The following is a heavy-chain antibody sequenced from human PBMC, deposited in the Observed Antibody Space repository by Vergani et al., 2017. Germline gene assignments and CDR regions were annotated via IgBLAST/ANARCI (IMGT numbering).Heavy chain of an antibody. CDR3: ARNYGDYVKGWADYYYYMDV. D-gene: IGHD4-17*01. V-gene: IGHV4-59*08. CDR2: IYYSGST. CDR1: GGSISSYY. Sequence: QVQLQESGPGLVKPSETLSLTCTVSGGSISSYYWSWIRQPPGKGLECIGYIYYSGSTNYNPSLKSRVTISVDTSKNQFSLKLSSVTAADTAVYYCARNYGDYVKGWADYYYYMDVWGKGTTVTVSS. J-gene: IGHJ6*03.